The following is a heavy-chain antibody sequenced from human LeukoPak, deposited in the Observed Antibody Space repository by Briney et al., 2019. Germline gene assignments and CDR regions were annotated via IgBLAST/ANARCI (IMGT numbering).Heavy chain of an antibody. CDR3: ARDRYYDILTGYYTFDY. CDR2: ISYDGSNK. D-gene: IGHD3-9*01. Sequence: GGSLRLSCVASGLTVSNHWMSWVRQAPGKGLEWVAVISYDGSNKYYADSVKGRFTISRDNSKNTLYLQMNSLRAEDTAVYYCARDRYYDILTGYYTFDYWGQGTLVTVSS. V-gene: IGHV3-30*03. CDR1: GLTVSNHW. J-gene: IGHJ4*02.